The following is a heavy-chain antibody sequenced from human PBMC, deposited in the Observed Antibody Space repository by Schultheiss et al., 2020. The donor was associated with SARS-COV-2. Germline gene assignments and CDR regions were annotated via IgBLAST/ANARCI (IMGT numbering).Heavy chain of an antibody. V-gene: IGHV2-5*02. Sequence: SGPTLVQPTQTLTLTCTFSGFSLSSSGVAVGWIRQPPGEALEWLALIFWDDDQRYSPSLKSRLTVTKDTSKNQVVLTMSNMDPVDTATYYCAHKKLTSTFDYWGQGTLVTVSS. CDR2: IFWDDDQ. CDR1: GFSLSSSGVA. D-gene: IGHD4-11*01. J-gene: IGHJ4*02. CDR3: AHKKLTSTFDY.